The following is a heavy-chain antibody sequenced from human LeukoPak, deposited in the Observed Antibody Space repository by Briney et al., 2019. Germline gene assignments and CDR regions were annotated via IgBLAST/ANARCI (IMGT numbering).Heavy chain of an antibody. D-gene: IGHD5-12*01. V-gene: IGHV4-31*03. CDR1: GGSISSGGYY. J-gene: IGHJ6*02. CDR3: ARGGWWLRVYYYYGMDV. Sequence: TLSLTCTVSGGSISSGGYYWSWIRQHPGKGLEWIGYIYYSGSTYYNPSLKSRVTISVDTSKNQFSLKLSSVTAADTAVYYCARGGWWLRVYYYYGMDVWGQGTTVTVSS. CDR2: IYYSGST.